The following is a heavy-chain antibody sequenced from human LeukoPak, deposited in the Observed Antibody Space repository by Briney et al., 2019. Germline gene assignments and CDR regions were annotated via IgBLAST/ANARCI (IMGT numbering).Heavy chain of an antibody. Sequence: GGSLRLSCAASGFTFSSYSMNWVRQAPGKGLEWVSSISSSSSYIYYADSEKGRFTISRDNDKNSLYLQMNSLRAEDTAVYYCARDSSSSWSIDYWGQGTLVTDSS. CDR2: ISSSSSYI. CDR1: GFTFSSYS. CDR3: ARDSSSSWSIDY. V-gene: IGHV3-21*01. D-gene: IGHD6-13*01. J-gene: IGHJ4*02.